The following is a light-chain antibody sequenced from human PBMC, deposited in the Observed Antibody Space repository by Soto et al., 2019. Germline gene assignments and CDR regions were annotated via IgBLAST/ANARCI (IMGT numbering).Light chain of an antibody. V-gene: IGKV1-39*01. J-gene: IGKJ1*01. Sequence: CRPSQSIASYLNWYQQKPGKAPKLLIYAASSLQSGVPSRFSGSRSGTQFTLTISSLQPDDFATNYGEQFAVSRTFGQGTKVDI. CDR1: QSIASY. CDR3: EQFAVSRT. CDR2: AAS.